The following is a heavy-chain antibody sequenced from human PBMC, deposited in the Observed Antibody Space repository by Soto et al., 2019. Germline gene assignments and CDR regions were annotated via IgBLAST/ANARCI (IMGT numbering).Heavy chain of an antibody. D-gene: IGHD3-16*01. V-gene: IGHV3-30*18. CDR3: AKDRGGARDYYYSYGLDV. CDR2: ISYDGSNK. CDR1: GFTFSSYG. Sequence: GGSLRLSCAASGFTFSSYGMHWVRQAPGKGLEWVAVISYDGSNKYYADSVKGRFTISRDNSKNTLYLQMNSLRAEDTAVYYCAKDRGGARDYYYSYGLDVWGQGTTVTVSS. J-gene: IGHJ6*02.